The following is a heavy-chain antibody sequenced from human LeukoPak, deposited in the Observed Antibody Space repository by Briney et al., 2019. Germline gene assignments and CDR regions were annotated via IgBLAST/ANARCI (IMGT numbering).Heavy chain of an antibody. Sequence: PSQTLSLTCTVSGGSISSGSYYWSWIRQPAGKGLEWIGRIYTSGSTNYNPFLKSRVTISVDTSKNQFSLKLSSVTAADTAVYYCARVKISGSYPLTYMDVWGKGTTVTVSS. CDR1: GGSISSGSYY. V-gene: IGHV4-61*02. J-gene: IGHJ6*03. D-gene: IGHD1-26*01. CDR3: ARVKISGSYPLTYMDV. CDR2: IYTSGST.